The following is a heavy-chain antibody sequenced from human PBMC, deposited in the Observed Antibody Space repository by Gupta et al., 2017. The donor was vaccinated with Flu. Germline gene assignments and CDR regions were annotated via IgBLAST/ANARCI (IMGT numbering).Heavy chain of an antibody. J-gene: IGHJ4*02. CDR2: ISYDGTNK. V-gene: IGHV3-30*18. CDR1: GFSVSNYA. Sequence: QVQLVEPGGGVVQPGRSLRLSCAASGFSVSNYAMHWVRQAPGKGLEWVTLISYDGTNKYYKESVMGRFTISRDNSKNMVFRQMNSLRTDDTAVYYCAKPSGGWHGQGYFDYWGQGALVTVSS. CDR3: AKPSGGWHGQGYFDY. D-gene: IGHD6-19*01.